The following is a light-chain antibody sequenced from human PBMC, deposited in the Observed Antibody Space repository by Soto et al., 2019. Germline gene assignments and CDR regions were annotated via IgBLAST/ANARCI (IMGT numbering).Light chain of an antibody. Sequence: DIQLTQSPSFLSASVEDRVTITCRASQGISSYLVWYQQKPGKAPKLMIYDASTLQSGVPSRFSGSGSGTEFTLTISSLQPEDFATYYCQQVNSFPITFGGGTKVGMK. V-gene: IGKV1-9*01. CDR2: DAS. CDR3: QQVNSFPIT. J-gene: IGKJ4*01. CDR1: QGISSY.